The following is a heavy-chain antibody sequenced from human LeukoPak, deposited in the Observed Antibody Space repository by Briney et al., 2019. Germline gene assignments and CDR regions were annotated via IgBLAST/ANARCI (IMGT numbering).Heavy chain of an antibody. CDR1: GFIFSSYG. CDR3: AQALPTGTYQLLGLSYYGMDV. D-gene: IGHD2-2*01. J-gene: IGHJ6*02. CDR2: ISYDGSNK. Sequence: PGGSLRLSCAASGFIFSSYGMHWVRQAPGKGREGVAVISYDGSNKYYADSEKGRFTISRANSKNTLYLQMNRPRAADTAVYYCAQALPTGTYQLLGLSYYGMDVWGQGTTVTVSS. V-gene: IGHV3-30*18.